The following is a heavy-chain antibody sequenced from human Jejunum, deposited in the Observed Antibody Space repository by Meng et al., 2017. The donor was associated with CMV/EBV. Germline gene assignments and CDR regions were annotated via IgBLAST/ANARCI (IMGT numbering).Heavy chain of an antibody. CDR1: AVSSTF. Sequence: AVSSTFFSWVRPAPGKGLEWVSVIYSGGTTYYTESVNGRFTISRDGSKNMVYLQMNSLRPEDTAMYYCARDLGPKHDYNWRAFDIWGQGTMVTVSS. J-gene: IGHJ3*02. D-gene: IGHD5-24*01. CDR3: ARDLGPKHDYNWRAFDI. V-gene: IGHV3-53*05. CDR2: IYSGGTT.